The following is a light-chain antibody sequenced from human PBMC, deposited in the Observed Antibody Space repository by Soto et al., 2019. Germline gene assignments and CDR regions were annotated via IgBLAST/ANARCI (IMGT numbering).Light chain of an antibody. CDR3: LQDYNYSWT. CDR2: AAT. Sequence: AIQLTQSPSSLSASVGDRVTITCRASTGIRTDLSWYQQKPRKVPKVLIYAATSLHSGVPSRFSGSGSGTDFTLTISSLQPEDFATYYCLQDYNYSWTFGQGTKVDIK. V-gene: IGKV1-6*01. CDR1: TGIRTD. J-gene: IGKJ1*01.